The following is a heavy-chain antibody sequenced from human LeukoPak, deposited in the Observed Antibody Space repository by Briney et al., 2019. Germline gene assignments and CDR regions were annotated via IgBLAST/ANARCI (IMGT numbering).Heavy chain of an antibody. J-gene: IGHJ6*02. CDR3: AKSRVITFGGVIVNLYYYGMDV. V-gene: IGHV3-23*01. Sequence: GGSLRLSCAASGFTFSSYAMSWVRQAPGKGLEWVSAISGSGGSTYYADSVKGRFTISRDNSKNTLHLQMNSLRAEDTAVYYCAKSRVITFGGVIVNLYYYGMDVWGQGTTVTVSS. CDR1: GFTFSSYA. D-gene: IGHD3-16*02. CDR2: ISGSGGST.